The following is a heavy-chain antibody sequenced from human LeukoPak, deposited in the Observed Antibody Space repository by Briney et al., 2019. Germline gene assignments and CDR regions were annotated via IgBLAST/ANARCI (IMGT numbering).Heavy chain of an antibody. CDR1: GGSFSGYY. Sequence: PSETLSLTCAVYGGSFSGYYWSWIRQPPGKGLEWVGRIKSKTDGGTTDYAAPVKGRFTISRDDSKNTLYLQMNSLKTEDTAVYYCTTDLVGWIQLWLGYWGQGTLVTVSS. J-gene: IGHJ4*02. V-gene: IGHV3-15*01. CDR3: TTDLVGWIQLWLGY. D-gene: IGHD5-18*01. CDR2: IKSKTDGGTT.